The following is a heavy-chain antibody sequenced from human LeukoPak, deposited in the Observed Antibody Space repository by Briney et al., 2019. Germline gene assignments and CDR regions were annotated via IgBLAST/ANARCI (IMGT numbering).Heavy chain of an antibody. CDR2: VYYSGSA. Sequence: SETLSLTCTVSSGSISSYYWSWIRQPPGKGLEWIGYVYYSGSANYNPSLKSRVTISVDTSKNQFSLKLSSVTGADTAVYYCARHEKLGQFDYWGQGTLVTVSS. D-gene: IGHD3-10*01. CDR1: SGSISSYY. V-gene: IGHV4-59*08. CDR3: ARHEKLGQFDY. J-gene: IGHJ4*02.